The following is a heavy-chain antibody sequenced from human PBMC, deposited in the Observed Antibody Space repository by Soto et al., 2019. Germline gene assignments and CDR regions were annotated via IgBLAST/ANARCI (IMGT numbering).Heavy chain of an antibody. V-gene: IGHV4-61*01. CDR2: IYYSGST. CDR1: GGSVSSGSYY. CDR3: AREGYCSGGSCYSSSYYYYYMDV. Sequence: PSETLSLTCTVSGGSVSSGSYYWSWIRQPPGKGLEWIGYIYYSGSTNYNPSLKSRVTISVDTSKNHFSLKLSSVTAADTAVYYCAREGYCSGGSCYSSSYYYYYMDVWGKGTTVTVS. J-gene: IGHJ6*03. D-gene: IGHD2-15*01.